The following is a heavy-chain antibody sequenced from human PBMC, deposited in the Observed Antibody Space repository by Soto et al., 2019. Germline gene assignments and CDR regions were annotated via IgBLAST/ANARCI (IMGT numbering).Heavy chain of an antibody. D-gene: IGHD3-9*01. CDR1: GFTFSSYS. CDR3: VQGLAIRYFVWTY. Sequence: GGALRLSCAASGFTFSSYSMNWVRQAPGKGLEWVSYISSSSSTIYYADSVKGRFTISRDNAKNSLYLQMNSLRAEDTAVYYCVQGLAIRYFVWTYWAQGILVTGSS. V-gene: IGHV3-48*01. CDR2: ISSSSSTI. J-gene: IGHJ4*02.